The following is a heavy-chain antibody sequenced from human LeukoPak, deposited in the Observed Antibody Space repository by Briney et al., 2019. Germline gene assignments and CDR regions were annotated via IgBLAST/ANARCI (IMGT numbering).Heavy chain of an antibody. D-gene: IGHD2-2*01. V-gene: IGHV4-59*01. J-gene: IGHJ4*02. Sequence: SETLSLTCTVSGGSISSYYWSWTRQPPGKGLEWIGYIYYSGSTNYNPSLKSRVTISVDTSKNQFSLKLSSVTAADTAVYYCARYYCSSTSCYLDYWGQGTLVTVSS. CDR1: GGSISSYY. CDR2: IYYSGST. CDR3: ARYYCSSTSCYLDY.